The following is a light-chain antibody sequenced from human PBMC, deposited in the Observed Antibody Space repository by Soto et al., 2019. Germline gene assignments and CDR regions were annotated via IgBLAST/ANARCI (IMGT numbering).Light chain of an antibody. J-gene: IGKJ1*01. CDR1: QSISTW. CDR2: KAS. CDR3: QQYSTSSRT. Sequence: DIHMTQSPSTLSASVGDRVTITCRASQSISTWLAWFQQKPGKAPKLLIQKASTLESGVPSRLSGSGSGTEFTLTISSLQPDDFATYYCQQYSTSSRTFGQGTKVDIK. V-gene: IGKV1-5*03.